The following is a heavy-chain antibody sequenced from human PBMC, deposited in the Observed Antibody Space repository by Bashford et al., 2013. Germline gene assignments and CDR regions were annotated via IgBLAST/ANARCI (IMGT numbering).Heavy chain of an antibody. J-gene: IGHJ3*01. Sequence: WVRQAPGQGLEWMGWINPNPNSGATKYAEMFQGRVTMTRDTSTSSVYMELSSLRSDDTAVYFCARDGPVVGVWNAFDVWGQGTVVTVSS. CDR2: INPNPNSGAT. V-gene: IGHV1-2*02. CDR3: ARDGPVVGVWNAFDV. D-gene: IGHD1-26*01.